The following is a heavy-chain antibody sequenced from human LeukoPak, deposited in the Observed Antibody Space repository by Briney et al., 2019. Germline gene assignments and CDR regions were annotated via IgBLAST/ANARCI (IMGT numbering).Heavy chain of an antibody. CDR3: ARDAEPLDYGDYGWFDP. CDR2: IYHSGST. Sequence: SETLSLTCTVSGYSISSGYYWGWIRQPPGKGPEWIGSIYHSGSTYYNPSLKSRVTISVDTSKNQFSLKLSSVTAADTAVYYCARDAEPLDYGDYGWFDPWGQGTLVTVSS. V-gene: IGHV4-38-2*02. CDR1: GYSISSGYY. J-gene: IGHJ5*02. D-gene: IGHD4-17*01.